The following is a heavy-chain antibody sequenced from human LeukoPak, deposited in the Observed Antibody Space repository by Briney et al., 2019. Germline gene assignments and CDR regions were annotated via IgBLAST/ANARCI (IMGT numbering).Heavy chain of an antibody. CDR2: IKQDGSEK. J-gene: IGHJ4*02. CDR3: ARAPGQNIAVAADFDY. D-gene: IGHD6-19*01. CDR1: GFTFSSYW. V-gene: IGHV3-7*04. Sequence: GGSLRLSCAASGFTFSSYWMSWVRQAPGKGLEWVANIKQDGSEKYYVDSVKGRFTISRDNAKNSLYLQMNSLRAEDTAVYYCARAPGQNIAVAADFDYWGQGTLVTVSS.